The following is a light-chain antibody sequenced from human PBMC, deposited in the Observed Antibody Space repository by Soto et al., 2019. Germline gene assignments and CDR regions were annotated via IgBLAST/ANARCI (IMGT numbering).Light chain of an antibody. CDR1: QTVSSS. CDR2: EAS. Sequence: ENVLTQSPCTLSVSPGERATLSCRASQTVSSSLAWYQQKPGQAPRLLIYEASNRATGIPARFSGSGSGADFTLTISSLEPEDFALYYCQQHINWPPTFGGGTKVDIK. V-gene: IGKV3-11*01. J-gene: IGKJ4*01. CDR3: QQHINWPPT.